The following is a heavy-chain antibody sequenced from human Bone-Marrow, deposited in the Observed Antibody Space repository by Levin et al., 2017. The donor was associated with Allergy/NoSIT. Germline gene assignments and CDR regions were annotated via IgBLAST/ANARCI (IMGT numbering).Heavy chain of an antibody. V-gene: IGHV1-2*02. J-gene: IGHJ4*02. CDR2: INPNGGDT. Sequence: ASVKVSCETSGYGFLGYYLHWIRQAPGQGLEWLGWINPNGGDTHYVQKFQGRVILTTDTSFSTGYMELSNLRSDDSAMYYCARARHTGWFDYWGQGTLVIVS. D-gene: IGHD3-9*01. CDR3: ARARHTGWFDY. CDR1: GYGFLGYY.